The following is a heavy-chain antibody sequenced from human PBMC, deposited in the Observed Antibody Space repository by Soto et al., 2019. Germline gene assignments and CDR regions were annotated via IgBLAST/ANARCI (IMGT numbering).Heavy chain of an antibody. CDR1: GFTLKDSA. CDR2: STYIGGTP. CDR3: VKHYRHGPLPEY. Sequence: GGSLRLSCSASGFTLKDSAMHWVRQAPGRGLEQVAASTYIGGTPYYADSVKGRFTISRDNSQNTLYLQMSSLRPKHTGVYFWVKHYRHGPLPEYWGPGTLVTVFS. V-gene: IGHV3-64D*06. D-gene: IGHD3-16*02. J-gene: IGHJ4*02.